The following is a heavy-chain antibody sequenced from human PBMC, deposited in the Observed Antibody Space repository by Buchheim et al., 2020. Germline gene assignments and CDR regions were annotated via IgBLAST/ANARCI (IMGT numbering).Heavy chain of an antibody. CDR1: GFTFSSYA. CDR2: ISGSGGST. Sequence: EVQLLESGGGLVQPGGSLRLSCAASGFTFSSYAMSWVRQAPGKGLEWVSAISGSGGSTYYADSVKGRFTISRDNSKNTLYLQMNSLRAEDTAVYYCAKGGGYSSSWYDYYYMDVWGKGTT. V-gene: IGHV3-23*01. J-gene: IGHJ6*03. D-gene: IGHD6-13*01. CDR3: AKGGGYSSSWYDYYYMDV.